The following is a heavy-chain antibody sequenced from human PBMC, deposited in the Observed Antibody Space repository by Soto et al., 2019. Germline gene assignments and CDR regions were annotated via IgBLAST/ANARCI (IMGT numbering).Heavy chain of an antibody. D-gene: IGHD5-12*01. J-gene: IGHJ4*02. CDR1: GGSIISGY. CDR3: AGLSGYAGSQIDY. V-gene: IGHV4-59*01. CDR2: ISHSGNT. Sequence: PSETLSLTCTVSGGSIISGYWSWIRQPPGKGLEWIGYISHSGNTNYNPSVKSRVTLSVDTPKNQFSLRLSSVTTADTAVYYCAGLSGYAGSQIDYWVQGTPVTVSP.